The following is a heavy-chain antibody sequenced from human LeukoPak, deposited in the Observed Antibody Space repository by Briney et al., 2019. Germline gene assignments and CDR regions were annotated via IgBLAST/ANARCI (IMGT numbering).Heavy chain of an antibody. CDR1: GYTFTGYY. J-gene: IGHJ4*02. V-gene: IGHV1-2*02. CDR3: ARDFGALWFGELSSVVDY. Sequence: ASVKVSCKASGYTFTGYYMHWVRQAPGQGLEWMGWINPNSGGTNYAQKFQGRVTMTRDTSISTAYMELSRLRSGDTAVYYCARDFGALWFGELSSVVDYWGQGTLVTVSS. CDR2: INPNSGGT. D-gene: IGHD3-10*01.